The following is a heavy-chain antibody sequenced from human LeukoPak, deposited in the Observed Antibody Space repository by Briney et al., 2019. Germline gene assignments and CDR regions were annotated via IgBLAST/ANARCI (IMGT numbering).Heavy chain of an antibody. J-gene: IGHJ5*02. CDR2: ISAYNGNA. D-gene: IGHD3-3*01. V-gene: IGHV1-18*01. CDR3: ARWAGVVIINGWFDP. Sequence: ASVKVSCKASGYTFTSYGISWVRQAPGQGLEWMGWISAYNGNANYAQKLRGRVTMTTDTSTSTAYMELRSLRPDDTAVYYCARWAGVVIINGWFDPWGQGTLVTVSS. CDR1: GYTFTSYG.